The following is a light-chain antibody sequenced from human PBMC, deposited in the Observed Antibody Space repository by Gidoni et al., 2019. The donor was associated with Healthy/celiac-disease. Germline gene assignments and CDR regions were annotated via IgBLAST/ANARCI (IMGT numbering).Light chain of an antibody. CDR2: GAS. Sequence: EIVMTQSPATLSVPPGERATLSCRARQSVSSNLAWYQQKPGQAPRLLIYGASTRATGIPARFSGSGSGTEFTLTISSLQSEDFAVYYCQQYNNWPLTFXGXTKVEIK. CDR3: QQYNNWPLT. V-gene: IGKV3-15*01. CDR1: QSVSSN. J-gene: IGKJ4*01.